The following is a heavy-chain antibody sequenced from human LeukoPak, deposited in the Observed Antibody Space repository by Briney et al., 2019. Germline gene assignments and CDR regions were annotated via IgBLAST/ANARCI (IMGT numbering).Heavy chain of an antibody. CDR2: IIPVFGTA. V-gene: IGHV1-69*13. D-gene: IGHD3-9*01. CDR3: ARSSDYDILTGYRRLKEMDV. J-gene: IGHJ6*04. CDR1: GGTFSSYA. Sequence: SVKVSCKASGGTFSSYAISWVRQAPGQGLEWMGGIIPVFGTANYAQKFQGRVTITADESTSTAYMELSSLRSEDTAVYYCARSSDYDILTGYRRLKEMDVWGKGTTVTISS.